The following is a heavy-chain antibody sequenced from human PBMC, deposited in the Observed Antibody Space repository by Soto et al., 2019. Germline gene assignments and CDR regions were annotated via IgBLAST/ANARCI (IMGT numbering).Heavy chain of an antibody. CDR3: ARGEIVVVPAAIGYYYYYMDV. Sequence: ASVKVSCKASGYTFTSYGISWVRQAPGQGLEWMGWISAYNGNTNYAQKLQGRVTMTTDTSTSTAYMELRSLRSDDTAVYYCARGEIVVVPAAIGYYYYYMDVCGKGTTVTVSS. CDR1: GYTFTSYG. D-gene: IGHD2-2*02. J-gene: IGHJ6*03. CDR2: ISAYNGNT. V-gene: IGHV1-18*01.